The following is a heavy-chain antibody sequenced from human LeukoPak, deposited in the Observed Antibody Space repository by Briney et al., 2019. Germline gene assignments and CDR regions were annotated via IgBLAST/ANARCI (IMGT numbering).Heavy chain of an antibody. Sequence: GGSLRLSCAASGFTFSSYGMHWVRQAPGKGLEWVSYISSSGSTIYYADSVKGRFTISRDNAKNSLYLQMNSLRAGDTAVYYCARVRKYSGYYSWYFDLWGRGTLVTVSS. D-gene: IGHD5-12*01. CDR3: ARVRKYSGYYSWYFDL. CDR1: GFTFSSYG. CDR2: ISSSGSTI. J-gene: IGHJ2*01. V-gene: IGHV3-48*04.